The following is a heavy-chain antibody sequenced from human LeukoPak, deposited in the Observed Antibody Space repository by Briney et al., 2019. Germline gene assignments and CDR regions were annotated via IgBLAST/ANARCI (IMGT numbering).Heavy chain of an antibody. CDR2: INHSGST. CDR3: AREIYILTGYSPLDYFDY. V-gene: IGHV4-61*08. Sequence: SETLSLTCTVSGGSISSGGYYWSWIRQPPGKGLEWIGEINHSGSTNYNPSLKSRVTISVDTSKNQFSLKLSSVTAADTAVYYCAREIYILTGYSPLDYFDYWGQGTLVTVSS. D-gene: IGHD3-9*01. CDR1: GGSISSGGYY. J-gene: IGHJ4*02.